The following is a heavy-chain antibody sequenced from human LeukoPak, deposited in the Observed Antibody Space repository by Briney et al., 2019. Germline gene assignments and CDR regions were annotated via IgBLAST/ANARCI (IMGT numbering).Heavy chain of an antibody. CDR3: ARLSQSPRSYSGSYYNDY. Sequence: SVKVSCTASGYTFTGYYMHWVRQAPGQGLEWMGCINPNSGGTNYTHTFQVRFTMTRYTSIRTAYMELSRLRSDDTAVYYCARLSQSPRSYSGSYYNDYWGQGTLVTVSS. CDR1: GYTFTGYY. V-gene: IGHV1-2*07. CDR2: INPNSGGT. J-gene: IGHJ4*02. D-gene: IGHD1-26*01.